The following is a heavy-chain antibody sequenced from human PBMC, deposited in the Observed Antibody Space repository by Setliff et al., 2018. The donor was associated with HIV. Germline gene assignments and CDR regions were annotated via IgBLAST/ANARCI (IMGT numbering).Heavy chain of an antibody. CDR3: AKVGAIAAAADY. V-gene: IGHV3-23*01. J-gene: IGHJ4*02. D-gene: IGHD6-13*01. Sequence: GESLRLSCAASGFTFSSYAMSWVRQAPGKGLEWVSAISGSGGSTYYADSVKGRFTISRDNSKNTLYLHMNSRRAEDTAVYYCAKVGAIAAAADYWGQGTLVTV. CDR2: ISGSGGST. CDR1: GFTFSSYA.